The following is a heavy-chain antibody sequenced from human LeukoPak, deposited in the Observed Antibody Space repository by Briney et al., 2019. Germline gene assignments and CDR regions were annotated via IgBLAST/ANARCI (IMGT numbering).Heavy chain of an antibody. J-gene: IGHJ4*02. D-gene: IGHD6-13*01. Sequence: GSLRLSCAASGFTFSSYSMNWVRQAPGKGLEWVSSISSSSSYIYYADSVKGRFTISRDNSKNTLYLQMNSLRAEDTAISWFPEGNWGQGTLVTVSS. CDR2: ISSSSSYI. CDR1: GFTFSSYS. V-gene: IGHV3-21*04. CDR3: PEGN.